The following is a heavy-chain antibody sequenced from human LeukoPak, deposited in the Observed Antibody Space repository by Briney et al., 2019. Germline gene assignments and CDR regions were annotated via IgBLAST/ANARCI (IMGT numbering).Heavy chain of an antibody. CDR2: INSDGSST. D-gene: IGHD2/OR15-2a*01. V-gene: IGHV3-74*01. CDR1: GFTFSSYW. Sequence: PGGSLRLSCAASGFTFSSYWMHWVRQAPGKGLVWVSRINSDGSSTSYADSVKGRFTISRDNAKNTLYLQMNSLRAEDTAVYYCTKVTSGYYYIYWGQGTLVTVSS. CDR3: TKVTSGYYYIY. J-gene: IGHJ4*02.